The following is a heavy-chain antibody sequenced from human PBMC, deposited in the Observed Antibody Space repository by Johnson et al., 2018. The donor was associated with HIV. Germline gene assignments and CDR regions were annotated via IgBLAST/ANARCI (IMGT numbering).Heavy chain of an antibody. V-gene: IGHV3-33*06. CDR2: IWYDGSNK. D-gene: IGHD6-13*01. CDR3: AKGYIAAAGDGCDAFDI. CDR1: GFTFSSYG. Sequence: QMLLVESGGGVVQPGRSLRLSCAASGFTFSSYGMHWVRQAPGKGLEWVAVIWYDGSNKYYADSVKGRFTISRDNSKNTLYLQMTSLRAEDTAVYYCAKGYIAAAGDGCDAFDIGGQGTMVTVSS. J-gene: IGHJ3*02.